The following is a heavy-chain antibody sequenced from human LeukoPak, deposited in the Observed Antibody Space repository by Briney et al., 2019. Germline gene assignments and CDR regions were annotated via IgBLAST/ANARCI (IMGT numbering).Heavy chain of an antibody. CDR1: GFTFSSYG. CDR3: AKDRLTMVRGVIDY. V-gene: IGHV3-23*01. CDR2: ISGNGGST. D-gene: IGHD3-10*01. Sequence: GGSLRLSCAASGFTFSSYGMSWVRQAPGKGLEWVSAISGNGGSTYYADSVKGRFTISRDNSKNTLYLQMNSLRAEDTAVYYCAKDRLTMVRGVIDYWGQGTLVTVSS. J-gene: IGHJ4*02.